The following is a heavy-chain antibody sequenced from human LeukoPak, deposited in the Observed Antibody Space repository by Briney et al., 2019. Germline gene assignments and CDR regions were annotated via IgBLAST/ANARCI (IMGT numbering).Heavy chain of an antibody. Sequence: GGSLRLSCAASGFTFSSYAMTWVRQAPGKGLEWVSGISGSGDITYYADSVKGRFTMSRDNYKNTVFLQMNRLRAEDTAVYYCAKDAFSSSWYGDCWGQGTLVTVSS. J-gene: IGHJ4*02. D-gene: IGHD6-13*01. CDR1: GFTFSSYA. CDR3: AKDAFSSSWYGDC. V-gene: IGHV3-23*01. CDR2: ISGSGDIT.